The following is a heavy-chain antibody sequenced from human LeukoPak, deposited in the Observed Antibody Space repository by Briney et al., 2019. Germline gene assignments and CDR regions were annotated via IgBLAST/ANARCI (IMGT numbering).Heavy chain of an antibody. V-gene: IGHV1-24*01. J-gene: IGHJ4*02. CDR1: GYTLTELS. CDR3: ATLAPTRYSSGWYLFRFDC. Sequence: ASVKVSCKFSGYTLTELSMHWERQAPGKGLEWMGGFDPEDGETIYAQRFQGRVTTTEDTSTDTAYMELSSLRSEDTAMYYCATLAPTRYSSGWYLFRFDCGGQGTLVTVSS. CDR2: FDPEDGET. D-gene: IGHD6-19*01.